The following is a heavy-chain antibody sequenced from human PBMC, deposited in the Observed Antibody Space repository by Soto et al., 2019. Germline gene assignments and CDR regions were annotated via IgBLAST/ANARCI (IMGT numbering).Heavy chain of an antibody. Sequence: SETLSLTCAVYGGSFSGYYWSWIRQPPGKGLEWIGEINHSGSTNYNPSLKSRVTMSVDTSKNQFSLKLSSVTAADTAVYYCARGRGLGSLGWLLGYNWFDPWGQGTLVTVSS. D-gene: IGHD3-3*01. CDR1: GGSFSGYY. CDR3: ARGRGLGSLGWLLGYNWFDP. V-gene: IGHV4-34*01. CDR2: INHSGST. J-gene: IGHJ5*02.